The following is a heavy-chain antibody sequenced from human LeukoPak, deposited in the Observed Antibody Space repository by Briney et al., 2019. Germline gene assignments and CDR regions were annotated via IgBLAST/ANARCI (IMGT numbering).Heavy chain of an antibody. D-gene: IGHD5-18*01. J-gene: IGHJ4*02. Sequence: SETLSLTCTVSGGSISSYYWSWIRQPPGKGLEWVGYIYYSGSTNYNPSLKSRVTISVDTSKNQFSLKLSSVTAADTAVYYCARDSYGLYFDYWGQGTLVTVSS. V-gene: IGHV4-59*01. CDR3: ARDSYGLYFDY. CDR1: GGSISSYY. CDR2: IYYSGST.